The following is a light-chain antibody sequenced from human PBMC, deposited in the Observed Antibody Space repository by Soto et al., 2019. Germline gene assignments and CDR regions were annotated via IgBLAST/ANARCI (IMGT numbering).Light chain of an antibody. CDR1: QSVNRW. CDR2: ETS. J-gene: IGKJ1*01. CDR3: QQYNSYSWT. Sequence: DIQMTQAPSTLSASIGDRVTITCRASQSVNRWLAWYQQKPGKAPKLLIYETSSLESGVPSRFGGSGSGTEFTLTISSLQPDDFAIYYCQQYNSYSWTFGQGTKVDIK. V-gene: IGKV1-5*03.